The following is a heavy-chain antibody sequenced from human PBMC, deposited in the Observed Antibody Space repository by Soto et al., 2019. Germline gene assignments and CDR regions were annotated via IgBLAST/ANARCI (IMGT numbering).Heavy chain of an antibody. CDR2: INPSGGST. CDR1: GYTFTSYY. V-gene: IGHV1-46*01. J-gene: IGHJ4*02. CDR3: AREDTDVVIDY. D-gene: IGHD5-18*01. Sequence: ASVKVSCKASGYTFTSYYMHWVRQAPGQGLEWMGIINPSGGSTNYAQKFQGRVTMTRDTSTSTAYMELSSLRSDDTAVYYCAREDTDVVIDYWGQGTLVTVSS.